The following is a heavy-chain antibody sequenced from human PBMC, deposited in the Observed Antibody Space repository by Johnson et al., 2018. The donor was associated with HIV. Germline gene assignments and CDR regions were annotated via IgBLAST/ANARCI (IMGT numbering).Heavy chain of an antibody. V-gene: IGHV3-30*04. Sequence: QVQLVESGGGVVQPGRSLRLSCAASGFTFSSYAIHWVRQAPGKGLEWVAVISYDGSNKDYAVSVKGRVTISRDNSKNTLYLQMNSLRAEDTAVYYCAKDLGGSYLGTISHAFDIWGQGTMVTVSS. CDR2: ISYDGSNK. D-gene: IGHD1-26*01. CDR3: AKDLGGSYLGTISHAFDI. CDR1: GFTFSSYA. J-gene: IGHJ3*02.